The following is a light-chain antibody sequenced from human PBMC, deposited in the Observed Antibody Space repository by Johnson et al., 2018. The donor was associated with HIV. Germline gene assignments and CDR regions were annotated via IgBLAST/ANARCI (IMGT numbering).Light chain of an antibody. V-gene: IGLV1-51*01. CDR2: DNN. CDR3: ATWDSSLSAYV. Sequence: QSVLTQPPSVSAAPGQRVTRSYSGSSSNIGNNFVSWFRQLPLRAPKVLIYDNNERPSGIPDRFSGSKSGTSATLGITGLQTGDEADYCCATWDSSLSAYVVGTGTRVTVL. J-gene: IGLJ1*01. CDR1: SSNIGNNF.